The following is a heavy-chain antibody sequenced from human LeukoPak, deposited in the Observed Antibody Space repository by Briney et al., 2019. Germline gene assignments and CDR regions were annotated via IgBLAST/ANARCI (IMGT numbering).Heavy chain of an antibody. J-gene: IGHJ4*02. CDR1: GFIFNNYA. CDR3: AKDNRRHYTSGPNPDSLH. D-gene: IGHD6-19*01. CDR2: ISWNSGSI. Sequence: GGSLRLSCAGSGFIFNNYAMHWVRQPPGKGLEWVSGISWNSGSIDYADSAKGRFTISRDNAKNSLYLQMDSLRVEDTAFYYCAKDNRRHYTSGPNPDSLHWGQGALVTVSS. V-gene: IGHV3-9*01.